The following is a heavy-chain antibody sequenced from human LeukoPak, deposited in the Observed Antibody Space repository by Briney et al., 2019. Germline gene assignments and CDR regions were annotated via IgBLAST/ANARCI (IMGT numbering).Heavy chain of an antibody. V-gene: IGHV4-59*02. CDR3: ARGFCTDEICQVFTN. Sequence: SETLSLTCSVSGGAVNIYYWSWIRQTPGKGLEWIGYISHSGNSDYAPSPKSRVTMSLDTSKNQFSLKLSSVTAADTALYHCARGFCTDEICQVFTNWGQGTLVTVSS. D-gene: IGHD2-8*01. CDR1: GGAVNIYY. CDR2: ISHSGNS. J-gene: IGHJ4*02.